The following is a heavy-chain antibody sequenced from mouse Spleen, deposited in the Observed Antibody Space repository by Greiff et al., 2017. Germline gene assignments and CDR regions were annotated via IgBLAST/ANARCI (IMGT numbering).Heavy chain of an antibody. Sequence: QVQLQQPGAELVKPGASVKVSCKASGYTFTSYWMHWVKQRPGRGLEWIGRIHPSGSDTNYNQKFKGKATLTVDKASSTAYMQLSSLTSEDSAVDVCEISGKDGMDYWGQGTSVTVSS. V-gene: IGHV1-74*01. CDR1: GYTFTSYW. D-gene: IGHD1-3*01. J-gene: IGHJ4*01. CDR2: IHPSGSDT. CDR3: EISGKDGMDY.